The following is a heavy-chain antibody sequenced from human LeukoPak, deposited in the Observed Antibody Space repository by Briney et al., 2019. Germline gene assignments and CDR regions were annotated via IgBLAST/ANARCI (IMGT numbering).Heavy chain of an antibody. D-gene: IGHD7-27*01. CDR2: MSPNSGNT. Sequence: ASVTVSCKASGYTFTIYDINWMRPATGQGLEWMGWMSPNSGNTGYAQKFQGRVTMTRDTSTGTAYLELSSLRSEDSAVYYCVRTPPNWGADFWGQGTLVTVSS. J-gene: IGHJ4*02. CDR1: GYTFTIYD. CDR3: VRTPPNWGADF. V-gene: IGHV1-8*01.